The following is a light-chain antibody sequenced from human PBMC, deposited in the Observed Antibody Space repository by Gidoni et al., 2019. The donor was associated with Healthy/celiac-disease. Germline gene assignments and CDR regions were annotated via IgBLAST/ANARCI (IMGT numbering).Light chain of an antibody. V-gene: IGKV1-33*01. Sequence: DIQMPQSPSSLSASVGDRVTITCQSSQDLSNYLNWYQQKPGKAPKLLIYDASNLETGVPSRFSGSGSGTEFTLTISSLQPEDIATYYCQQPRAFGGGTKVEIK. J-gene: IGKJ4*01. CDR2: DAS. CDR3: QQPRA. CDR1: QDLSNY.